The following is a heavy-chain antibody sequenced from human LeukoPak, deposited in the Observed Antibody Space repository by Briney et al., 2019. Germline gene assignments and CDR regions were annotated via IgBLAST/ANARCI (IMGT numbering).Heavy chain of an antibody. V-gene: IGHV3-21*04. CDR3: AKEMAAAGTVYYYYYMDV. D-gene: IGHD6-13*01. J-gene: IGHJ6*03. CDR1: GFTFSSYS. Sequence: GGSLRLSCAASGFTFSSYSMNWVRQAPGKGLEWVSSISSSSSYIYYADSVKGRFTISRDNSKNTLYLQMNSLRAEDTAVYYCAKEMAAAGTVYYYYYMDVWGKGTTVTVSS. CDR2: ISSSSSYI.